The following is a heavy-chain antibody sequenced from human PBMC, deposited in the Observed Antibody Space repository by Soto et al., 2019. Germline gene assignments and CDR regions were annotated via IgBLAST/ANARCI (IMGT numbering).Heavy chain of an antibody. Sequence: SETLCGTCAVSADSLSTGVWWGWVRQPPGKELECIGEIHQSGSTNYSPSFKSRLSMSVGKSKKQFSLNLSSVTAADTAVYFCISGSNYLWDRWGQGTLVTVSS. CDR3: ISGSNYLWDR. V-gene: IGHV4-4*02. J-gene: IGHJ5*02. CDR2: IHQSGST. D-gene: IGHD1-26*01. CDR1: ADSLSTGVW.